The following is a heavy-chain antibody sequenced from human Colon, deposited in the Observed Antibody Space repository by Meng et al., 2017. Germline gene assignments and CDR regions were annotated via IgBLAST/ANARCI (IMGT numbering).Heavy chain of an antibody. V-gene: IGHV4-61*08. CDR1: GASVRSPDHQ. CDR2: ARIDYANT. J-gene: IGHJ4*02. CDR3: ARDYWGSLDF. D-gene: IGHD3-16*01. Sequence: QGRLAEAGPRLVWPSETLSRLCAVSGASVRSPDHQWGWVRQPPGKGLEWIGYARIDYANTNYNPSLKSRVNVSLDTSKNQFSLNVRSVTAADTAVYYCARDYWGSLDFWGQGILVTVSS.